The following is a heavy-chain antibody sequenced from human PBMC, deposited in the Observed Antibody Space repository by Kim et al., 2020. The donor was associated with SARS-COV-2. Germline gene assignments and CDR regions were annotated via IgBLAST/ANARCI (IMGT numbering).Heavy chain of an antibody. CDR1: GGTFSSYA. V-gene: IGHV1-69*13. CDR3: ARVKGTGIAVAGTGYYYYYGMDV. Sequence: SVKVSCKASGGTFSSYAISWVRQAPGQGLEWMGGIIPIFGTANYAQKFQGRVTITADESTSTAYMELSSLRSEDTAVYYCARVKGTGIAVAGTGYYYYYGMDVWGQGTTVTVSS. CDR2: IIPIFGTA. J-gene: IGHJ6*02. D-gene: IGHD6-19*01.